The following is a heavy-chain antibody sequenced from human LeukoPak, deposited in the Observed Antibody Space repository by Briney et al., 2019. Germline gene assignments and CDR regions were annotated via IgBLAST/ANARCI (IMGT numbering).Heavy chain of an antibody. CDR2: ISPDGRNI. CDR3: VRNGGGTTPYDC. Sequence: GGSLRHSCAASGFTLSDYWMNWVRQVPGKGPVWVSHISPDGRNIAYADSVKGRFTISRDSAKNTLYLQMNSLRVEDTAVYYCVRNGGGTTPYDCWGEGSLVTVSS. D-gene: IGHD1-7*01. V-gene: IGHV3-74*01. CDR1: GFTLSDYW. J-gene: IGHJ4*02.